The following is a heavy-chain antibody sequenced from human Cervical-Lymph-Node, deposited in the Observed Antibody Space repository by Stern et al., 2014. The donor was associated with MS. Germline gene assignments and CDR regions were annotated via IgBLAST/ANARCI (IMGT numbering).Heavy chain of an antibody. J-gene: IGHJ1*01. Sequence: VQLMQSGGGLVKPGGSLRLSCTGSGFTFSGYTMNWVRQAPGKGLGWVSSIIRSSRYIYYSDSLKGRFTISRDNVNSSVYLHMDSLRVEDTAVYFCARGKDGLWAHWGQGTLVTVSS. D-gene: IGHD3/OR15-3a*01. V-gene: IGHV3-21*01. CDR1: GFTFSGYT. CDR2: IIRSSRYI. CDR3: ARGKDGLWAH.